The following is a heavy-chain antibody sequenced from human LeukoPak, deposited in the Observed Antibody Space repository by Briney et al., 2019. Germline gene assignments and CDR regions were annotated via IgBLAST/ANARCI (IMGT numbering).Heavy chain of an antibody. D-gene: IGHD3-10*01. V-gene: IGHV3-11*04. J-gene: IGHJ6*03. CDR3: ARDPVAVWFGEPIGYYMDV. CDR2: ISSSGSAI. CDR1: GFTFSNFA. Sequence: GGSLRLSCAASGFTFSNFAMSWIRQAPGKGLEWVSYISSSGSAIYYADSVKGRFTISRDNAKNSLYLQMNSLRAEDTAVYYCARDPVAVWFGEPIGYYMDVWGKGTTVTVSS.